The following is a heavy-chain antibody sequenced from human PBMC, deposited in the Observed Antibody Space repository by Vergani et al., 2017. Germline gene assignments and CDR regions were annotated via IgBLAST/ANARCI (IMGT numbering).Heavy chain of an antibody. Sequence: EVQLVESGGGLVKPGGSLRLSCAASGFTFINAWMTWVRQAPGKGLEWVGRIKSKTDGGTTYYAAPVKGKFTISRDDSKRLAYLQLSGLKTEDTAVYFCSRGRGYSFGYSDYCGQGTLVTVSS. V-gene: IGHV3-15*01. CDR1: GFTFINAW. CDR2: IKSKTDGGTT. D-gene: IGHD5-18*01. J-gene: IGHJ4*02. CDR3: SRGRGYSFGYSDY.